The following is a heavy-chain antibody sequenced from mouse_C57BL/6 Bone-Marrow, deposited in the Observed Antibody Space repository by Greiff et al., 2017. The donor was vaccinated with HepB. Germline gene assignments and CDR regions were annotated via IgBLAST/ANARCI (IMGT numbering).Heavy chain of an antibody. V-gene: IGHV7-3*01. Sequence: EVKVEESGGRLVQPGGSLSLSCAASGFTFTDYYMSWVRQPPGKALEWLGFIRNKANGYTTEYSASVKGRFTISRDNSQSILYLQMNALRAEDSATYYCARYHYYGSSYVTFHWYFDVWGTGTTVTVSS. CDR2: IRNKANGYTT. CDR3: ARYHYYGSSYVTFHWYFDV. D-gene: IGHD1-1*01. CDR1: GFTFTDYY. J-gene: IGHJ1*03.